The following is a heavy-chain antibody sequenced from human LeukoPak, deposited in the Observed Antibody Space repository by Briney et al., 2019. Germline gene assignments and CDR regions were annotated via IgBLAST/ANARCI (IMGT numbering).Heavy chain of an antibody. J-gene: IGHJ4*02. CDR1: GGSISSGGYY. V-gene: IGHV4-31*03. CDR2: IYYSGST. Sequence: PSETLSLTCTVSGGSISSGGYYWSWIRHHPGKGLEWIGYIYYSGSTYYNPSLKSRVTISVDTSKSQFSLKLSSVTAADTAVYYCARAIRGYSYGLNFDYWGQGTLVTVSS. CDR3: ARAIRGYSYGLNFDY. D-gene: IGHD5-18*01.